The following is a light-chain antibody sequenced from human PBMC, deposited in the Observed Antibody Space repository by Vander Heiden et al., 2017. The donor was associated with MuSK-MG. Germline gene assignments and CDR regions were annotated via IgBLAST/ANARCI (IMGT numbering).Light chain of an antibody. CDR3: QRFGDLPYT. Sequence: DTQMTQSPSSLSASVGDRVTITCQASQDISNYLNWYQQKPGKAPKLLIYDASNLETGVPARFSGSASGTDFTFTITSLQPEDIATYYCQRFGDLPYTFGQGTKLEIK. J-gene: IGKJ2*01. CDR2: DAS. CDR1: QDISNY. V-gene: IGKV1-33*01.